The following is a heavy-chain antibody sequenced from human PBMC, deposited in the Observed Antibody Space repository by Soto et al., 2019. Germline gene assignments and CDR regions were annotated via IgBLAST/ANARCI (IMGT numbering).Heavy chain of an antibody. CDR3: VDHGGYPYYHDF. CDR2: IYYSGST. D-gene: IGHD5-18*01. J-gene: IGHJ4*02. V-gene: IGHV4-4*02. CDR1: GGSLSSSSW. Sequence: QVQLQESGPGLVNPSGTLSLTCAVSGGSLSSSSWWSWVRQPPGKALEWLGEIYYSGSTKYNPSLNSRVTISADQSKDYFSLRLSSVTAADTAVYYCVDHGGYPYYHDFWGQGMLVTVSS.